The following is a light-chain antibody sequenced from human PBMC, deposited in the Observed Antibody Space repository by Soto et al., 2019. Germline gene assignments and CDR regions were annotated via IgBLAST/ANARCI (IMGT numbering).Light chain of an antibody. CDR2: DAS. J-gene: IGKJ4*01. CDR1: QDISIY. V-gene: IGKV1-33*01. Sequence: DIQMTQSPSSLSASVGDRVTITCQASQDISIYLNWYQQKPGKAPKLLNYDASNLETGVPSRFSGSGSGTDFTFTISSLQPEDIATYYCQQYDNLPLTFGGGTKVEIK. CDR3: QQYDNLPLT.